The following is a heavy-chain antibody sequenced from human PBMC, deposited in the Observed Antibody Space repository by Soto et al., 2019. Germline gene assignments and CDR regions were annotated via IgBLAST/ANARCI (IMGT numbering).Heavy chain of an antibody. CDR2: INHSGST. CDR1: GGSFSGYY. Sequence: SETLSLTCAVYGGSFSGYYWSWIRQPPGKGLEWIGEINHSGSTNYNPSLKSRVTISVDTSKNQFSLKLSSVTAADTAVYYCARQSGTYYDFWSGYSGNYYYYMDVWGKGTTVTVSS. D-gene: IGHD3-3*01. CDR3: ARQSGTYYDFWSGYSGNYYYYMDV. V-gene: IGHV4-34*01. J-gene: IGHJ6*03.